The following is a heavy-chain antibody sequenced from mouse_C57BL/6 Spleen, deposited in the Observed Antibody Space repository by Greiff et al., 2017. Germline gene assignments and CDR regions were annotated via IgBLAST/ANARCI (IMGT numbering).Heavy chain of an antibody. CDR1: GFTFSSYG. D-gene: IGHD1-1*01. Sequence: EVHLVESGGDLVKPGGSLKLSCAASGFTFSSYGMSWVRQTPDKRLEWVATISSGGSYTYYPDSVKGRFTFSRDNAKNSLYLQMSSLKSENTAMYYCARHGDTTVLAKVGWYVDVWGTGTTVTVAS. J-gene: IGHJ1*03. CDR3: ARHGDTTVLAKVGWYVDV. V-gene: IGHV5-6*01. CDR2: ISSGGSYT.